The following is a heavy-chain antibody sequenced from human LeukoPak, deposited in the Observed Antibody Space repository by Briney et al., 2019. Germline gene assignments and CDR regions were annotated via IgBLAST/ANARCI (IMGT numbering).Heavy chain of an antibody. CDR2: IYYSGST. CDR3: ASNIVTIFGVVIGNWFDP. Sequence: SETLSLTCTVSGGSISNTSYYWGWIRQPPGKGLEWIGSIYYSGSTYYDPSLKSRVTISVNTSKNQFSLKLTSVTAAGTAVYYSASNIVTIFGVVIGNWFDPWGQGTLVTVSS. CDR1: GGSISNTSYY. D-gene: IGHD3-3*01. V-gene: IGHV4-39*01. J-gene: IGHJ5*02.